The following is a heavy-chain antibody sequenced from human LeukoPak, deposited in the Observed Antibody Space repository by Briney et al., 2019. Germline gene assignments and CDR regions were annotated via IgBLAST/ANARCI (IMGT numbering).Heavy chain of an antibody. V-gene: IGHV3-23*01. CDR3: ARGAAANYYYDSSGYYDH. CDR2: ISGSGGST. CDR1: GFTFSSYA. D-gene: IGHD3-22*01. Sequence: GGSLRLSCAASGFTFSSYAMSWVRQAPGKGLEWVSAISGSGGSTYYADSVKGRFTISRDNSKNTLYLQMNSLTAEDTAVYYCARGAAANYYYDSSGYYDHWGQGTLVTVSS. J-gene: IGHJ5*02.